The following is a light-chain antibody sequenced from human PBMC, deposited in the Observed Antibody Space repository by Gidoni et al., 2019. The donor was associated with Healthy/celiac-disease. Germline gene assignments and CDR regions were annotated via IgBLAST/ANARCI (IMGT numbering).Light chain of an antibody. CDR1: SSHIGSNT. V-gene: IGLV1-44*01. CDR3: AAWDDSLNGVV. Sequence: HSVLTQPPAASGTPGQRVTISCSGSSSHIGSNTVNWSQPLPGTAPKLLIDSNHQRPSGVPDRFSGSKSGTSASLAISGLQSEDEADYYCAAWDDSLNGVVFGGGTKLTVL. CDR2: SNH. J-gene: IGLJ2*01.